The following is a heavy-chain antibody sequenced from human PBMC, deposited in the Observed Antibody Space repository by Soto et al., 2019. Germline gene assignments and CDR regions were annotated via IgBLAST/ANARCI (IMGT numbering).Heavy chain of an antibody. V-gene: IGHV3-64*01. Sequence: GSLRLSCAASGFRFSSYAMYWVRQAPGKGLEYVSAIRSVGGATYYANSVKGRFTISRDNSKNTLYLEMGSLRAEDMAVYYCARESCTSASCWYFDYWGQGTQVTVSS. D-gene: IGHD2-2*01. J-gene: IGHJ4*02. CDR2: IRSVGGAT. CDR3: ARESCTSASCWYFDY. CDR1: GFRFSSYA.